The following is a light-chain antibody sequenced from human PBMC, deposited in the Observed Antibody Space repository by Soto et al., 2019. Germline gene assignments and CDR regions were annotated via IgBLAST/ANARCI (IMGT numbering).Light chain of an antibody. Sequence: QSALTQPRSESGSPGQSVTISCTGTSSDVGGDNYVSWYQQHPGEAPKLIIYDLSGRPSGVPDRFSGSRSGNTASLTISGVQTEDDADYYCCSSVGRDNWVFGGGTKLTVL. V-gene: IGLV2-11*01. CDR3: CSSVGRDNWV. CDR2: DLS. CDR1: SSDVGGDNY. J-gene: IGLJ3*02.